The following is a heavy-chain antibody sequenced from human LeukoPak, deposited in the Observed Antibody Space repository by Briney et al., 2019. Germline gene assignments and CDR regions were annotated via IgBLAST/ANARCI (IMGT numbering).Heavy chain of an antibody. Sequence: SETLSLTCTVSGYSISSGYYWGWIRQPPGKGLEWIGSIYHSGSTYYNPSLKSRVTISVDTSKNQFSLKLTSVTAADTAVYYCATLTTVVTAYYFDYWGQGTLVTVSS. CDR3: ATLTTVVTAYYFDY. CDR2: IYHSGST. CDR1: GYSISSGYY. V-gene: IGHV4-38-2*02. J-gene: IGHJ4*02. D-gene: IGHD4-23*01.